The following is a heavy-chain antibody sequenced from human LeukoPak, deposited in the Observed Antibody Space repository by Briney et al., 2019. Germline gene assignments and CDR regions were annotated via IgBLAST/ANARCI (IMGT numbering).Heavy chain of an antibody. CDR2: IYYSGST. J-gene: IGHJ4*02. CDR1: GGSFSGYY. CDR3: ARDSGGWYTFDY. V-gene: IGHV4-59*01. D-gene: IGHD6-19*01. Sequence: PSETLSLTCAVYGGSFSGYYWSWIRQPPGKGLEWIGYIYYSGSTNYNPSLKSRVTISVDTSKNQFSLKLSSVTAADTAVYYCARDSGGWYTFDYWGQGTLVTVSS.